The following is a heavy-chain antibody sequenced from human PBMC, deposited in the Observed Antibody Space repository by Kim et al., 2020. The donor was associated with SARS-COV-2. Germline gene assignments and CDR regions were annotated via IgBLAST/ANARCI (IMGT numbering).Heavy chain of an antibody. J-gene: IGHJ4*02. D-gene: IGHD6-13*01. V-gene: IGHV3-21*01. CDR1: GFTFSRYS. CDR3: ARDPGYSSSWYSFDY. Sequence: GGSLRLSCAASGFTFSRYSMNWVRQAQGKGLEWVSSISSSSSYIYYADSVKGRFTISRDNAKNSLYLQMNSLRAEDTAVYYCARDPGYSSSWYSFDYWGQGTLVTVSS. CDR2: ISSSSSYI.